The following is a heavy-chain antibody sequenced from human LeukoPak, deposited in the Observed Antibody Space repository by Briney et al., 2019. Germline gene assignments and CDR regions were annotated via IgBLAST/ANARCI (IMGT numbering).Heavy chain of an antibody. CDR1: GYTFTSYY. D-gene: IGHD1-26*01. V-gene: IGHV1-46*01. J-gene: IGHJ6*03. Sequence: ASVKVSCKASGYTFTSYYMHWVRQAPGQGLEWMGIINPSGGSTSYAQKFQGRVTMTRDTSTSTVYMELSSLRSEDTAVYYCARASVGATIAYYMDVWGKGTTVTVSS. CDR3: ARASVGATIAYYMDV. CDR2: INPSGGST.